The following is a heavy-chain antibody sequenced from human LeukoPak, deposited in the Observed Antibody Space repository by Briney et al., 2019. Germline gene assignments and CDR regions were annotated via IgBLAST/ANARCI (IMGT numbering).Heavy chain of an antibody. CDR2: IYSGGST. CDR1: GFTVSSNY. Sequence: GGSLRLSCAASGFTVSSNYMSWVRQAPGKGLEWVSVIYSGGSTYYADSVKGRFTISRDNSKNTLYLQMNSLRAEDTAVYYCARSSSWYEVVYFDYWGQGTLATVSS. J-gene: IGHJ4*02. CDR3: ARSSSWYEVVYFDY. V-gene: IGHV3-53*01. D-gene: IGHD6-13*01.